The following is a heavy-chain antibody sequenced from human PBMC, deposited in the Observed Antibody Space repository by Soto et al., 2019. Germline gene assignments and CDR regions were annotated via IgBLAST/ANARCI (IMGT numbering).Heavy chain of an antibody. CDR3: AKEYGYGVYPTH. V-gene: IGHV3-30*18. CDR2: ISYDGTNK. CDR1: GFIFSTYG. Sequence: QVQLVESGGGVVQPGRSLRLSCAASGFIFSTYGMHWVRQAPGKGLEWVAVISYDGTNKYYADSVKGRFTISRDNSKNTLYLQMYSLRAEDTAVYSCAKEYGYGVYPTHWGQGTLVTVSS. J-gene: IGHJ4*02. D-gene: IGHD4-17*01.